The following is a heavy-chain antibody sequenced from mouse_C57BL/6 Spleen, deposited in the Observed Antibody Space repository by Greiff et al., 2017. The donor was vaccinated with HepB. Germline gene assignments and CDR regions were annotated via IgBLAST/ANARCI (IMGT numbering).Heavy chain of an antibody. CDR1: GYTFTSYW. CDR2: IDPSDSYT. D-gene: IGHD2-2*01. V-gene: IGHV1-50*01. CDR3: ARGGYQAWFAY. J-gene: IGHJ3*01. Sequence: QVQLQQPGAELVKPGASVKLSCKASGYTFTSYWMQWVKQRPGQGLEWIGEIDPSDSYTNYNQKFKGKATLTVDTSSSTAYMQLSSLTSEDSAVYYCARGGYQAWFAYWGQGTLVTVSA.